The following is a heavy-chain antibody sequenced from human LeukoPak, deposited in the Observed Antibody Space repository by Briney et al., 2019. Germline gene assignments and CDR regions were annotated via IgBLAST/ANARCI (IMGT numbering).Heavy chain of an antibody. CDR1: GYTFTSYG. CDR3: ARGASDILTGYSNAFQWYFDL. V-gene: IGHV1-18*01. D-gene: IGHD3-9*01. CDR2: ISAYNGNT. Sequence: ASVKVSCKASGYTFTSYGISWVRQAPGQGLEWMGWISAYNGNTNYAQKLRGRVTMTTDTSTSTAYMELRSLRSDDTAVYYCARGASDILTGYSNAFQWYFDLWGRGTLVTVSS. J-gene: IGHJ2*01.